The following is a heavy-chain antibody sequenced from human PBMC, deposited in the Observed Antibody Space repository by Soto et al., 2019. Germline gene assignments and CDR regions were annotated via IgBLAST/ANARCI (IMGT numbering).Heavy chain of an antibody. D-gene: IGHD6-6*01. CDR2: IKSKTDGGTT. V-gene: IGHV3-15*01. J-gene: IGHJ4*02. CDR3: TDIAARPGHY. CDR1: GFTFSNAW. Sequence: GGSLRLSCAASGFTFSNAWMSWVRQAPGKGLEWIGRIKSKTDGGTTDYAAPVKGRFTISRDDSKNTVYLHMNSLKTEDTAVYYCTDIAARPGHYWGPGTRVTVST.